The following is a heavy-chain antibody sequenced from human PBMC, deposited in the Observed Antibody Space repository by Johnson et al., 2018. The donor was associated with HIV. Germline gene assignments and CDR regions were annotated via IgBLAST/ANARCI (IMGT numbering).Heavy chain of an antibody. J-gene: IGHJ3*02. D-gene: IGHD2-21*01. CDR1: GFTFDDYG. CDR3: ARHTGYDAFDI. V-gene: IGHV3-20*04. Sequence: VQLVESGGGVVRPGGSLRLSCAASGFTFDDYGMSWVRQGPGKRLEWVSGIKWSGGSTGYADSVKARFMISRDNAKNSLYLQMNSLRAEDTAVYYCARHTGYDAFDIWGQGTMVTVSS. CDR2: IKWSGGST.